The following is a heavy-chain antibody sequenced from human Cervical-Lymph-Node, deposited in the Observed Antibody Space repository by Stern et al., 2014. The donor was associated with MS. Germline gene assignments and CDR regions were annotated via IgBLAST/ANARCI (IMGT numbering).Heavy chain of an antibody. Sequence: MQLVQSGGGEVQSGGSLRLSCVASDLAFSTYWMNWVRQAPGKGLQWVANTNQAGSEKYYVDSVKGRFTISRDNAKKSLYLQMNNLRSEDTAVYYCANGGTTWNWGQGTLVTVSS. V-gene: IGHV3-7*03. CDR1: DLAFSTYW. CDR3: ANGGTTWN. J-gene: IGHJ4*02. CDR2: TNQAGSEK. D-gene: IGHD1-1*01.